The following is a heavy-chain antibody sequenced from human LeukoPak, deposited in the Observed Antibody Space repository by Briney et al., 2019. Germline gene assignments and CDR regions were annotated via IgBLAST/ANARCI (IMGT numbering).Heavy chain of an antibody. D-gene: IGHD6-19*01. CDR1: GGSISSYY. CDR3: ARHVAGQWPRGYFDY. CDR2: IYTSGST. V-gene: IGHV4-4*07. J-gene: IGHJ4*02. Sequence: PSETLSLTRTVSGGSISSYYWSWIRQPAGKGLEWIGRIYTSGSTNYNPSLKSRVTISVDTSKNQFSLKLSSVTAADTAVYYCARHVAGQWPRGYFDYWGQGTLVTVSS.